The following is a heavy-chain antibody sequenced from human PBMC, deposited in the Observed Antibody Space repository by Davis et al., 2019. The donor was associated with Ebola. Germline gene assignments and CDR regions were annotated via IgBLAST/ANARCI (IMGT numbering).Heavy chain of an antibody. D-gene: IGHD4-17*01. CDR3: ARQTTVTSRSYYFDY. CDR1: GFTFSSYG. Sequence: GGSLRLSCAASGFTFSSYGMHWVRQAPGKGLEWVAVIWYDGSNKYYADSVKGRFTISRDNSKNTLYLQMNSLRAEDTAVYYCARQTTVTSRSYYFDYWGQGTLVTVSS. CDR2: IWYDGSNK. J-gene: IGHJ4*02. V-gene: IGHV3-33*01.